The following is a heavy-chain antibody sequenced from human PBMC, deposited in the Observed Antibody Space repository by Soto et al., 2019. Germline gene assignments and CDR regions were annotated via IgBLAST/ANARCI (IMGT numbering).Heavy chain of an antibody. J-gene: IGHJ6*02. CDR3: AKDFKPGQVSYFAMDV. V-gene: IGHV3-74*03. CDR1: GFTFGNFW. Sequence: PGGSLRLSCAASGFTFGNFWMHWVRQTPGEGLVWVSRINGDGSSSTYADFVKGRFIISRDNAKNTVYLQMNGLRAEDTGVYYYAKDFKPGQVSYFAMDVWGQGTPVTVSS. CDR2: INGDGSSS.